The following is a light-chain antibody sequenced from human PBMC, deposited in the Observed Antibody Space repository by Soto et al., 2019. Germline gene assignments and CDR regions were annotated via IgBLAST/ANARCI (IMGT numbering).Light chain of an antibody. J-gene: IGKJ4*01. Sequence: EIVLTQSPGPLSFSPGESTTPSCRSSQTVSSRFLAWYQQKPGQARRLLIYGALSRATGIPDRFSGSGSGTDFTLTISSLEPEDVAFYYCQQYATSLLSFGGGPTV. CDR1: QTVSSRF. CDR2: GAL. V-gene: IGKV3-20*01. CDR3: QQYATSLLS.